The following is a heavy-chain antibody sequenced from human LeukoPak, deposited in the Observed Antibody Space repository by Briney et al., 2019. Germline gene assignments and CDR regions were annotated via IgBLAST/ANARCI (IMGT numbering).Heavy chain of an antibody. V-gene: IGHV3-23*01. CDR2: ISGGGAKR. CDR3: AKCLGGWYSGFDY. D-gene: IGHD6-19*01. J-gene: IGHJ4*02. CDR1: GFTFDNYA. Sequence: PGGSLRLSCAASGFTFDNYAMNWVRQAPGKGLEWVSYISGGGAKRHYSDSVKGRFTISRDNSKNTLYLQMNSLRAEDTAVYYCAKCLGGWYSGFDYWGQGTLVTVSS.